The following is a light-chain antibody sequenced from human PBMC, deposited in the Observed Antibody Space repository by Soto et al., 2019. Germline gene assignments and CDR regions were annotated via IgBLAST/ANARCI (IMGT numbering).Light chain of an antibody. CDR1: SSDVGGYDY. CDR3: SSYTISSTSHVV. Sequence: QSALTQPASVSGSPGQSITISCTGTSSDVGGYDYVSWYQQHPGKAPKLMIYEVSNRPSGVSTRFSGSKSGHTASLTISGLQAEDEADYYCSSYTISSTSHVVFGGGTKVTVL. CDR2: EVS. V-gene: IGLV2-14*01. J-gene: IGLJ2*01.